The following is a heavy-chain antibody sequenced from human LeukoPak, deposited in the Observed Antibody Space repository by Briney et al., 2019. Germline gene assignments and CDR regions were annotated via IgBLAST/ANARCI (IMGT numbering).Heavy chain of an antibody. CDR2: IYSGGST. CDR1: GFTVSSNY. Sequence: GGSLRLSCAASGFTVSSNYMSWVRQAPGKGLEWFSVIYSGGSTYYADSVKGRFTISRDNSNNTLYLQMNSLRAEDTAVYYCASKIRSITIFGVVINYYMDVWGKGTTVTASS. CDR3: ASKIRSITIFGVVINYYMDV. J-gene: IGHJ6*03. D-gene: IGHD3-3*01. V-gene: IGHV3-66*02.